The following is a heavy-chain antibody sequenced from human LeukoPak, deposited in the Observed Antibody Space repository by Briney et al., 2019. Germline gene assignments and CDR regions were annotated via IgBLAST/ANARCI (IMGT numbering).Heavy chain of an antibody. J-gene: IGHJ5*02. CDR2: ISAYNGNT. D-gene: IGHD1-26*01. Sequence: ASVKVSCKASGYTFASYSISWVRQAPGQGLEWMGWISAYNGNTNYAQKLQGRVTMTTDTSTSTAYMELRRLRSDDTAVYYCARDTPYSGSSYWFDPWGQGTLVTVSS. CDR1: GYTFASYS. V-gene: IGHV1-18*01. CDR3: ARDTPYSGSSYWFDP.